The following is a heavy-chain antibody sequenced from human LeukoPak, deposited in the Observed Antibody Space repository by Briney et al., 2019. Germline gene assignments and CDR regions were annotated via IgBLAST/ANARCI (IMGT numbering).Heavy chain of an antibody. D-gene: IGHD1-26*01. CDR2: TWYDGSNK. CDR1: GFSFSIYG. Sequence: GGSLRLSCATSGFSFSIYGMHWVRQAQGKGLEWVALTWYDGSNKNYADSVKGRFTISRDNSKNTLYLQMNSLRGEDTAVYYCARGGLTIAEATTSWYLDYWGQGTLVTVSS. CDR3: ARGGLTIAEATTSWYLDY. V-gene: IGHV3-33*01. J-gene: IGHJ4*02.